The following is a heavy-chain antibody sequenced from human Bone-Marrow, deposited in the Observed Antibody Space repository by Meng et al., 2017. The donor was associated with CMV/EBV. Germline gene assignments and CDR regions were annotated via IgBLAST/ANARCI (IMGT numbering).Heavy chain of an antibody. CDR1: GFTFSNYW. CDR2: IKQDGSEI. Sequence: GGSLRLSCAASGFTFSNYWMSWVRQAPGKGPEWVANIKQDGSEIHYVDSVEGRFTISRDNAQNSLYLQMNSLRAEDTAVYYCARDIRWNYCPGYWGQATLVTVSS. D-gene: IGHD1-7*01. V-gene: IGHV3-7*01. CDR3: ARDIRWNYCPGY. J-gene: IGHJ4*02.